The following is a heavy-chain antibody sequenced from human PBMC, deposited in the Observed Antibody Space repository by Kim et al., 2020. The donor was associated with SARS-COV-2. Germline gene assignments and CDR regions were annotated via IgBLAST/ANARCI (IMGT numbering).Heavy chain of an antibody. D-gene: IGHD3-22*01. CDR2: IYSGGST. CDR1: GFTVSSNY. V-gene: IGHV3-53*01. CDR3: ARVCESPYYYDSSPAAFDI. J-gene: IGHJ3*02. Sequence: GGSLRLSCAASGFTVSSNYMSWVRQAPGKGLEWVSVIYSGGSTYYADSVKGRFTISRDNSKNTLYLQMNSLRAEDTAVYYCARVCESPYYYDSSPAAFDIWGQGTMVTVSS.